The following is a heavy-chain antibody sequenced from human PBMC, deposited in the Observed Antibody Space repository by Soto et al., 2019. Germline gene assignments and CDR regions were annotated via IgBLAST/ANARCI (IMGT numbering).Heavy chain of an antibody. D-gene: IGHD1-1*01. Sequence: QVQLVQSGAEVKKPGASVKVSCKASGYTFTSYDINWVRQATGQGLEWMGWMNPNSGNTGYAQKFQGRVTMTRNTSISTAYMELSSLRSEDTVVYYCARVGFPEYNYQFDPWGQGTLVTVSS. V-gene: IGHV1-8*01. CDR2: MNPNSGNT. CDR1: GYTFTSYD. CDR3: ARVGFPEYNYQFDP. J-gene: IGHJ5*02.